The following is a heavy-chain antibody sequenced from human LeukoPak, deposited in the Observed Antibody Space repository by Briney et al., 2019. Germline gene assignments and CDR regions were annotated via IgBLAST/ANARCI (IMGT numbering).Heavy chain of an antibody. D-gene: IGHD3-22*01. V-gene: IGHV3-23*01. Sequence: GGSLRLSCEVSGFTFSHYGMSWVRQAPGKGPEWVAGFNGRGDSTYCAESVRGRFTIFRYTSKNTLYLQVSSLRVEDTAVYYCARDPYYYDSSAFYPFAYWGQGTLVTVSS. J-gene: IGHJ4*02. CDR2: FNGRGDST. CDR1: GFTFSHYG. CDR3: ARDPYYYDSSAFYPFAY.